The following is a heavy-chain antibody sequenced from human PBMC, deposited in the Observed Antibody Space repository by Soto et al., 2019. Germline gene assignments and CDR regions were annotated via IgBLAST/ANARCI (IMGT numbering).Heavy chain of an antibody. CDR1: GFTFSSYY. CDR2: VSDDGGST. CDR3: ARGLHGNSVGYDH. Sequence: EVQLVESGGGLVQPGGSLRLSCAASGFTFSSYYMHWVRQAPGKGLVWVSRVSDDGGSTIYAESVRGRFTISRDSANNTLSLPMTSLSAEDTAVYYCARGLHGNSVGYDHWGQGTLVPVSS. J-gene: IGHJ4*02. D-gene: IGHD4-17*01. V-gene: IGHV3-74*02.